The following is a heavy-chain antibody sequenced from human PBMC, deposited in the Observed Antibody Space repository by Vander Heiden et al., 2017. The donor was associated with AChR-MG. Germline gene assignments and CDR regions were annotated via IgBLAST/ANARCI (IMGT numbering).Heavy chain of an antibody. V-gene: IGHV1-69*01. D-gene: IGHD2-15*01. CDR2: IIPIFGTA. J-gene: IGHJ6*02. CDR3: ARELSYCSGGSCYHGMDV. Sequence: IIPIFGTANYAQKFQGRVTITADESTSTAYMELSSLRSEDTAVYYCARELSYCSGGSCYHGMDVWGQGTTVTVSS.